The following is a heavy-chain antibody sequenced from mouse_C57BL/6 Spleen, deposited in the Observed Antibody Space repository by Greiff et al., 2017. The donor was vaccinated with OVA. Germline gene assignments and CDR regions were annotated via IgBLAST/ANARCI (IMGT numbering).Heavy chain of an antibody. CDR2: ISSGGDYI. Sequence: EVQLVESGEGLVKPGGSLKLSCAASGFTFSSYAMSWVRQTPEKRLEWVAYISSGGDYIYYADTVKGRFTISRDNARNTLYLQMSSLKSEDTAMYYCTRDPSYYGSRDWYFDVWGTGTTVTVSS. V-gene: IGHV5-9-1*02. J-gene: IGHJ1*03. CDR1: GFTFSSYA. D-gene: IGHD1-1*01. CDR3: TRDPSYYGSRDWYFDV.